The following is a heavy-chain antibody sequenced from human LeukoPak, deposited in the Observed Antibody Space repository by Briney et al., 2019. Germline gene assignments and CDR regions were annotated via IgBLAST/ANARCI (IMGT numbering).Heavy chain of an antibody. CDR3: ARQLRWDQYYFDY. CDR1: GYTFTIYG. J-gene: IGHJ4*02. Sequence: GASVKVSCKASGYTFTIYGFSWVRQALGQGLEWMGWISAYNGDTKYALNLQGRVTMTTDTSTSTAYMELRSLRSDDTAVYYCARQLRWDQYYFDYWGQGTLVTVSS. D-gene: IGHD4-23*01. CDR2: ISAYNGDT. V-gene: IGHV1-18*01.